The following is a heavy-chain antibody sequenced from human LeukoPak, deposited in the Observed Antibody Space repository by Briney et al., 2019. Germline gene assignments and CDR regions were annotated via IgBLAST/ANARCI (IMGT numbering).Heavy chain of an antibody. CDR2: IYHSGST. D-gene: IGHD3-3*01. CDR1: GGSISSYY. CDR3: ARREWLLSFDY. J-gene: IGHJ4*02. Sequence: SETLSLTCTVSGGSISSYYWSWIRQPPGKGLEWIGYIYHSGSTYYNPSLKSRVTISVDTSKNQFSLKLSSVTAADTAVYYCARREWLLSFDYWGQGTLVTVSS. V-gene: IGHV4-59*01.